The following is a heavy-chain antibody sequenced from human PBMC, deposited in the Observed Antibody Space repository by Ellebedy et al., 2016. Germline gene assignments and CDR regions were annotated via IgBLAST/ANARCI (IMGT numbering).Heavy chain of an antibody. CDR1: GGSISGYY. CDR2: IYYSGST. CDR3: ARVRLWFDP. J-gene: IGHJ5*02. D-gene: IGHD6-25*01. Sequence: SETLSLTCSVSGGSISGYYWNWIRQPPGKGLEWIGYIYYSGSTNYNPSLKSRVTISVDTSKNQFSLKLSSVTAADTAVYYCARVRLWFDPWGQGTLVIVST. V-gene: IGHV4-59*01.